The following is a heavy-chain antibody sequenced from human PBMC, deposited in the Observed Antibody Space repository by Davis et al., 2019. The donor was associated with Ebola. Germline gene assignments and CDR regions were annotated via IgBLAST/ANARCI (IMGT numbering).Heavy chain of an antibody. V-gene: IGHV3-7*03. CDR3: TSLNYGDYQVWYYYGMDV. D-gene: IGHD4-17*01. J-gene: IGHJ6*02. CDR2: IKQDGSEK. Sequence: GESLKISCAASGFTFSSYWMSWVRQAPGKGLEWVANIKQDGSEKYYVDSVKGRFTISRDNAKNSLYLQMNSLRAEDTAVYYCTSLNYGDYQVWYYYGMDVWGQGTTVTVSS. CDR1: GFTFSSYW.